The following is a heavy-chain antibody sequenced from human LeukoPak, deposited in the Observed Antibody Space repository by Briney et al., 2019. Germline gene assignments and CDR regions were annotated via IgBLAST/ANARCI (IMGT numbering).Heavy chain of an antibody. D-gene: IGHD6-19*01. CDR1: GFTFGDYA. CDR2: IRSKAYGGTT. V-gene: IGHV3-49*03. Sequence: HTGGSLRLSCTASGFTFGDYAMSWFRQAPGKGLEWVGFIRSKAYGGTTEYAASVKGRFTISRDDSKSIAYLQMNSLKTEDTAVYYGHIAVAGTSYFDYWGQGTLVTVSS. J-gene: IGHJ4*02. CDR3: HIAVAGTSYFDY.